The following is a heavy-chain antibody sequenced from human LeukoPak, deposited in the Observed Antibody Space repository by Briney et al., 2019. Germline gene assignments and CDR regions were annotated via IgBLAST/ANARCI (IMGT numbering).Heavy chain of an antibody. V-gene: IGHV3-30*18. Sequence: GGSLRLSCAASGFTFSSYGMHWVRQAPGKGLEWVALISYDGSNKYYADSVKGRFTISRDNSKNTLYLQMNSLRAEDTAVYYCAKDLAGSYYDTSGPFDPWGQGTLVTVSS. D-gene: IGHD1-26*01. CDR2: ISYDGSNK. J-gene: IGHJ5*02. CDR3: AKDLAGSYYDTSGPFDP. CDR1: GFTFSSYG.